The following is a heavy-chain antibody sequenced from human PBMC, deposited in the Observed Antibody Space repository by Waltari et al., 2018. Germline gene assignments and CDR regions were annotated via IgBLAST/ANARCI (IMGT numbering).Heavy chain of an antibody. J-gene: IGHJ3*02. Sequence: QVQLVQSGGEVKKPGASVKVSCKASGNTFSGYFMNWVRQAPGQAPEWVGWNNPDIGSLSYAQKFDGVVTMTSDTSISIIYMELTRLTSGDTAVYYCARGAYSGRNVYDIWGQGTTVTVSS. D-gene: IGHD2-21*01. CDR2: NNPDIGSL. CDR1: GNTFSGYF. CDR3: ARGAYSGRNVYDI. V-gene: IGHV1-2*02.